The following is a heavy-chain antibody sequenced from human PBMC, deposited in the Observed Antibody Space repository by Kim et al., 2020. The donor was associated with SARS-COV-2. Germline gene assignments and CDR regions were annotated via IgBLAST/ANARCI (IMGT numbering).Heavy chain of an antibody. V-gene: IGHV3-23*01. J-gene: IGHJ5*02. CDR3: AKEEAIYDYVWGSYRTNWFDP. CDR1: GFTFSSYA. CDR2: ISGSGGST. D-gene: IGHD3-16*02. Sequence: GGSLRLSCAASGFTFSSYAMSWFRQAPGKGLEWVSAISGSGGSTYYADSVKGRFTISRDNSKNTLYLQMNSLRAEDTAVYYCAKEEAIYDYVWGSYRTNWFDPWGQGTLVTVSS.